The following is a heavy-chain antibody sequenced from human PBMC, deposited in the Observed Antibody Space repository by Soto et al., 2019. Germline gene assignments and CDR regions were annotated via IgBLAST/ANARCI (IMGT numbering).Heavy chain of an antibody. D-gene: IGHD4-17*01. CDR1: GFTFSSYW. CDR3: ARVAYRDWGVFDS. J-gene: IGHJ4*02. V-gene: IGHV3-74*01. CDR2: INRDGSTT. Sequence: EVQLVESGGGLVQPGGSLRLSCAASGFTFSSYWIHWVRQAPGKGLVWVSRINRDGSTTSYADSVKGRFTISRDNAKNTVYLQMSSLRAEDTAVYYCARVAYRDWGVFDSWGQGTLVTVSS.